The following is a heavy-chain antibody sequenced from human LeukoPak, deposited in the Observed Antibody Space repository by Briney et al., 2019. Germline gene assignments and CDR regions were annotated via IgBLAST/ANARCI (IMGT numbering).Heavy chain of an antibody. D-gene: IGHD3-10*01. CDR1: GGSISSKNW. V-gene: IGHV4-4*02. J-gene: IGHJ4*02. CDR2: IHHSGST. Sequence: SETLSLTCAVSGGSISSKNWWSWVRQPPGKGLEWIGEIHHSGSTNYNPSLKSRVTISIDQSKNQFSLKLSSVTAADTAVYYCARVIGRDLYYGSGSYYAHDYWGQGTLVTVSS. CDR3: ARVIGRDLYYGSGSYYAHDY.